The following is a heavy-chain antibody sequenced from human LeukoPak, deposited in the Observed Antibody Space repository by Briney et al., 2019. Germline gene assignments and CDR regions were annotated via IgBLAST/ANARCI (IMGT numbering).Heavy chain of an antibody. CDR1: GFTISDYY. CDR3: ASFARGSSTVAFDI. Sequence: PGGSLRLSCAASGFTISDYYMNWIRQAPGKGLEWVSYISGSGSTIYYAESVKGRLTISRDNAKNSLYLQMNSLRAEDTAVYYCASFARGSSTVAFDIWGQGTMVTVSS. V-gene: IGHV3-11*04. CDR2: ISGSGSTI. J-gene: IGHJ3*02. D-gene: IGHD6-13*01.